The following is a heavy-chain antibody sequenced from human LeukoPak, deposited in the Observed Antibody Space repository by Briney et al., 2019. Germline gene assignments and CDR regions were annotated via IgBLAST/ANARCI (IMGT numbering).Heavy chain of an antibody. J-gene: IGHJ5*02. D-gene: IGHD3-3*01. Sequence: GASVKVSCTVSGYTLTELSMHWVRQAPGKGLEWVGGFDTEDGETIYAQTFQGRVTMTEDTSTDTAYMELNRLRSEDTAVYYCATRLRFLEWLRPTEWFDPWGQGTLVTVSS. CDR2: FDTEDGET. CDR1: GYTLTELS. V-gene: IGHV1-24*01. CDR3: ATRLRFLEWLRPTEWFDP.